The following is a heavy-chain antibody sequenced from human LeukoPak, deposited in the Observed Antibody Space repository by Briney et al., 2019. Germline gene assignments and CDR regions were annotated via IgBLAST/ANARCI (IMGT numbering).Heavy chain of an antibody. J-gene: IGHJ3*02. CDR1: GFTASSNY. Sequence: GGSLRLSCAASGFTASSNYMSWVRQAPGKGLEWVSVIYSGGSTYYADSVKGRFTISRDNSKNTLYLQMNSLRAEDTAVYYCASRDYYDSSGYHDAFDIWGQGTMVTVSS. V-gene: IGHV3-66*01. CDR3: ASRDYYDSSGYHDAFDI. CDR2: IYSGGST. D-gene: IGHD3-22*01.